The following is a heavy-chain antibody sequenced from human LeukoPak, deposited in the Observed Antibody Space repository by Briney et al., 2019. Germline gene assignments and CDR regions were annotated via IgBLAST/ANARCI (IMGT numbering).Heavy chain of an antibody. CDR2: ISSSSSTI. D-gene: IGHD1-1*01. V-gene: IGHV3-48*01. CDR3: ARGFQLESTDY. J-gene: IGHJ4*02. CDR1: GFTFSSYS. Sequence: PGGSLRLSCAASGFTFSSYSMNWVRQAPGKGLEWVSYISSSSSTIYYADSVKGRFTISRDNAKNPLYLQMNSLRAEDTAVYYCARGFQLESTDYWGQGTLVTVSS.